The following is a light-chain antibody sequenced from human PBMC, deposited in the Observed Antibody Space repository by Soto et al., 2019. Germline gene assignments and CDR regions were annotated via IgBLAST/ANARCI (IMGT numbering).Light chain of an antibody. Sequence: ILMTQSPASLSVSPGERATLSCRASQNIYSNIAWYQQRPGQAPRLLIYRASTRATGVPARFSGSGSGTEFTLTISSLQSEEFTVYSCLQNHNLWAFGQGTKVEIK. V-gene: IGKV3-15*01. J-gene: IGKJ1*01. CDR1: QNIYSN. CDR2: RAS. CDR3: LQNHNLWA.